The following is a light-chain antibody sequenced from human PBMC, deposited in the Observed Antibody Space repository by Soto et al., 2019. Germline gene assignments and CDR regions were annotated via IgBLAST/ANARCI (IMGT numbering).Light chain of an antibody. V-gene: IGLV1-44*01. Sequence: VLTHPPSASGTPGQRVTISCSGSSSNIGRDPVNWYQELPGTAPKLLIYDNNQRPSGVPDRFSGSKSGTSASLAISGLQSEDEADYFCAGWDGSLRGFVFGTGTKVTVL. CDR1: SSNIGRDP. CDR2: DNN. J-gene: IGLJ1*01. CDR3: AGWDGSLRGFV.